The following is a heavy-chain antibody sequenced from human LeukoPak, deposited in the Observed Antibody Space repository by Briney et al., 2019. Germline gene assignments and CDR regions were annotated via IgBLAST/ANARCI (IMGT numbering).Heavy chain of an antibody. V-gene: IGHV3-21*04. Sequence: PGGSLRLSCAASGFAFSRYSMNWVRQAPGKGLEWVASISDSGYYIYYADSVKGRFTISRDNSKNTVYLQMNSLRAEDTAVYYCARDDDCSSTSCYQEDGDYWGQGTLVTVSS. CDR2: ISDSGYYI. CDR1: GFAFSRYS. D-gene: IGHD2-2*01. CDR3: ARDDDCSSTSCYQEDGDY. J-gene: IGHJ4*02.